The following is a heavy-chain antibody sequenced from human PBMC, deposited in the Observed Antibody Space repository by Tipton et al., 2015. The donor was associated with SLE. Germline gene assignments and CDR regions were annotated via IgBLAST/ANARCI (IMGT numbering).Heavy chain of an antibody. CDR3: ARGPLRPELYCSGGSCYSHYYYYYMDV. CDR1: GGSFSGYY. Sequence: TLSLTCAVYGGSFSGYYWSWIRQPPGKGLEWIGEINHSGSTNYNPSLKSRVTISVDTSKNQFSLKLSSVTAADTAVYYCARGPLRPELYCSGGSCYSHYYYYYMDVWGKGTTVTVSS. D-gene: IGHD2-15*01. J-gene: IGHJ6*03. V-gene: IGHV4-34*01. CDR2: INHSGST.